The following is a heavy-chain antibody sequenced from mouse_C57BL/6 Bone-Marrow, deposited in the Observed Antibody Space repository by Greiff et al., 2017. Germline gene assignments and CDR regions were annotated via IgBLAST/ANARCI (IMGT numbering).Heavy chain of an antibody. CDR2: IHPNSGST. V-gene: IGHV1-64*01. CDR1: GYTFTSYW. J-gene: IGHJ2*01. D-gene: IGHD1-1*01. Sequence: QVQLKQPGAELVKPGASVKLSCKASGYTFTSYWMHWVKQRPGQGLEWIGMIHPNSGSTNYNVKFKSKATLTVDKSSSTAYMQLSSLTSEDSAVYYCARDYGSGYGFDYWGQGTTLTVSS. CDR3: ARDYGSGYGFDY.